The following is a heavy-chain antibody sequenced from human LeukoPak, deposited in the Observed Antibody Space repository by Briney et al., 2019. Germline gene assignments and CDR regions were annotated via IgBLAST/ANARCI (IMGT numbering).Heavy chain of an antibody. CDR2: ISGSGATT. CDR3: ARGVVAAAGSYYYFPY. CDR1: GLTLSSYA. Sequence: GGSLRLSCVASGLTLSSYAMNWVRQAPGKGLEWVSVISGSGATTYYADSMKGRITISRDNSKNTLYLQMNSLAAEDTAVYYCARGVVAAAGSYYYFPYWGQGTLVTVSS. D-gene: IGHD6-13*01. V-gene: IGHV3-23*01. J-gene: IGHJ4*02.